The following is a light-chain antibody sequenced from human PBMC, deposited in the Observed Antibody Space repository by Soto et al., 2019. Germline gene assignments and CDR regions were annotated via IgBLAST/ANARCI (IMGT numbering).Light chain of an antibody. J-gene: IGLJ2*01. V-gene: IGLV1-40*01. CDR1: SSNIGAGYD. CDR3: QSYDSSLSGLL. CDR2: GNS. Sequence: QSVLTQPPSVSGAPGQRVTISCTGSSSNIGAGYDVHWYQQLPGTAPKLLIYGNSNRPSGVPDRFSGSKSGTSASLAITGLQAEDGADYYCQSYDSSLSGLLFGGGTKVTVL.